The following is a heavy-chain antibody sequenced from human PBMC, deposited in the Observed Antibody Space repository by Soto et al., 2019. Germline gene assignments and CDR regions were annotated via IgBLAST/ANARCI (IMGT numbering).Heavy chain of an antibody. J-gene: IGHJ4*02. V-gene: IGHV4-39*01. CDR3: ARLLYDSRGYYYFDY. CDR2: IYYSGSP. Sequence: PSETLSLTCTVSGGSITSSRYYWGWIRQPPGKGLEWIASIYYSGSPYYNPSLKSRVTMSVDTPKNQFSLKLSSVTAADTAVYYCARLLYDSRGYYYFDYWGQGTLVTVSS. CDR1: GGSITSSRYY. D-gene: IGHD3-22*01.